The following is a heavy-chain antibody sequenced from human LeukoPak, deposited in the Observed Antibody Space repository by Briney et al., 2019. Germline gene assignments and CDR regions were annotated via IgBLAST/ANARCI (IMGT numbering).Heavy chain of an antibody. CDR2: IDGNGAKT. D-gene: IGHD3-16*01. CDR3: AKDKSWGLDY. V-gene: IGHV3-23*01. J-gene: IGHJ4*02. Sequence: GGPLRLSCAASGFAFHTYGMSWVRQAPGKGLEWVSAIDGNGAKTFYADPVKGRFTIFRDNSKNTLYLQMNILRAEDTAVYYCAKDKSWGLDYWGEGTLVTVSS. CDR1: GFAFHTYG.